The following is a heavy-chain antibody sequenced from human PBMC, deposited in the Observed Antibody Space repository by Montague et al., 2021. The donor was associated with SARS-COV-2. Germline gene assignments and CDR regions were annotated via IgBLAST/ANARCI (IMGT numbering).Heavy chain of an antibody. D-gene: IGHD3-10*01. J-gene: IGHJ6*02. V-gene: IGHV4-34*01. CDR3: ARVRYYGSGTSWGMDV. Sequence: SETLSLTCAVYGGSFSGYNWCRFGRPPGKGRVWLGENNYRGSATKNTPSKSSVTISVDTSKNHFSPKRSSVTAAVTAVYYCARVRYYGSGTSWGMDVWGQGTTVTVSS. CDR1: GGSFSGYN. CDR2: NNYRGSA.